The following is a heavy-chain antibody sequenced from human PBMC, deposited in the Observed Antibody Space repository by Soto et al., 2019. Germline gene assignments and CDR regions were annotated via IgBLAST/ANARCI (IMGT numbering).Heavy chain of an antibody. J-gene: IGHJ6*02. D-gene: IGHD1-26*01. V-gene: IGHV1-18*01. CDR1: GYTFTSYG. CDR3: AKTRAVSGSYSSDGMDV. CDR2: ISAYNGNT. Sequence: ASVKVSCKASGYTFTSYGISWVRQAPGQGLEWMGWISAYNGNTNYAQKLQGRVTMTTDTSTSTAYMELRSLRSDDTAVYYCAKTRAVSGSYSSDGMDVWGQGTTVTVSS.